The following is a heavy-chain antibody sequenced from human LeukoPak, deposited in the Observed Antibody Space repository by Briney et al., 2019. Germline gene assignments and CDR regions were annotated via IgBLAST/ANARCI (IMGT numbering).Heavy chain of an antibody. CDR3: ARLTVTGRAWDETDC. V-gene: IGHV1-2*06. CDR1: GYTFTGYY. CDR2: INPNTGGT. Sequence: GASVTVSCTASGYTFTGYYMHWVRQAPGQGLEWLGRINPNTGGTNYAQKFQGRVTMTRDTSISTAYMELSRLRSDDTAVYYCARLTVTGRAWDETDCWGQGTLVTVSS. J-gene: IGHJ4*02. D-gene: IGHD6-19*01.